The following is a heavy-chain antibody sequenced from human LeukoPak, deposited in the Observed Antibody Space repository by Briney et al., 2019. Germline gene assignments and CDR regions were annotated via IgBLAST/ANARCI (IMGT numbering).Heavy chain of an antibody. CDR2: ISPYTGDT. D-gene: IGHD3-16*02. V-gene: IGHV1-18*04. J-gene: IGHJ4*02. CDR3: ARAQYDSVWGSYRPYFDF. Sequence: ASVKVSCKASGYTFSSYGISWVRQAPGQGLEWMGSISPYTGDTKYAERLQDRVIMTTDTSTRTAYMELRSLTSDDTAVFYCARAQYDSVWGSYRPYFDFWGQGTLVTVYS. CDR1: GYTFSSYG.